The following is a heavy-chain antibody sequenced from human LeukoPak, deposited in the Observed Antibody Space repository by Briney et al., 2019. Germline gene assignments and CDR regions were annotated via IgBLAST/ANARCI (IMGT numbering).Heavy chain of an antibody. D-gene: IGHD3-10*01. CDR2: ISYDGSNE. J-gene: IGHJ4*02. CDR1: GFTFSSYV. Sequence: PGRSLRLSCAASGFTFSSYVMHWVRQAPGKGLEWVAIISYDGSNEYYADSVKGRFTISRDNSKNTLYLQMNCLRPEDTAVYYCAKDSKRWKTYYYEAGSYYFDYWGQGTRVTVSS. V-gene: IGHV3-30*04. CDR3: AKDSKRWKTYYYEAGSYYFDY.